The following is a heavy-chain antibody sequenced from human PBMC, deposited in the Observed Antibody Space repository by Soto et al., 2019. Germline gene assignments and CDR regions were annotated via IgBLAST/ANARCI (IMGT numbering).Heavy chain of an antibody. CDR3: ARESEDLSSNLDY. CDR2: ISSTTNYI. J-gene: IGHJ4*02. V-gene: IGHV3-21*06. Sequence: GGSLRLSCAASGFTFTRYSMNWVRQAPGKGLEWVASISSTTNYIYYGESLKGRLTISRDNAKNSMYLQMNTLRAENTAVYYCARESEDLSSNLDYWGQGTLLAVSS. CDR1: GFTFTRYS.